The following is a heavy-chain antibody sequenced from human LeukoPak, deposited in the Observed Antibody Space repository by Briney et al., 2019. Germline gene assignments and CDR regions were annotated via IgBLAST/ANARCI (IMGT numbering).Heavy chain of an antibody. J-gene: IGHJ4*02. Sequence: GGSLRLSCAASGFTFSSYWMSWVRQAPGKGLEWVSSITSSSSYIYYADSVKGRFTISRDNAKNSLYLQMNSLRAEDTAVYYCARGGGSYGPRIDYWGQGTLVTVSS. D-gene: IGHD5-18*01. CDR2: ITSSSSYI. CDR1: GFTFSSYW. V-gene: IGHV3-21*01. CDR3: ARGGGSYGPRIDY.